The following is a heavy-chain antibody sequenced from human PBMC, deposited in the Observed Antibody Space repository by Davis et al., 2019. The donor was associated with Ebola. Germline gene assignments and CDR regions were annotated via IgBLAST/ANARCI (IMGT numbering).Heavy chain of an antibody. J-gene: IGHJ5*02. D-gene: IGHD2-2*01. CDR2: INHSGSA. V-gene: IGHV4-38-2*02. CDR3: ARAGALLPAANNWFDP. CDR1: GYSVSSGYY. Sequence: SETLSLTCTVSGYSVSSGYYWGLIRQPPGKGLEWIGSINHSGSAYYNPSLKSRVTISVDTSKNQFSLKLTSVTAADTAVYYCARAGALLPAANNWFDPWGQGTLVTVSS.